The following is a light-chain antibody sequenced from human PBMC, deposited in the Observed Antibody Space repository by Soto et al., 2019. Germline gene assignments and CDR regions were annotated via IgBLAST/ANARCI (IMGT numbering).Light chain of an antibody. J-gene: IGKJ5*01. CDR2: GAF. V-gene: IGKV3-11*01. CDR3: RPRNICSPVT. Sequence: EMVLSQSPGPLSLSRGEWATLSCRASQSVSSSYLAWYQQKPGQAPRLLLYGAFNSATAITARFSGSGAGTAFTLTISSREDADFAVYYCRPRNICSPVTFGQGTRLEI. CDR1: QSVSSSY.